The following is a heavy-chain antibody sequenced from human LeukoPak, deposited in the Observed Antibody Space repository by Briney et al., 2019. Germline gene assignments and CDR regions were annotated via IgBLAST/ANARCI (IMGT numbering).Heavy chain of an antibody. D-gene: IGHD3-10*01. V-gene: IGHV3-21*01. CDR1: GFTFSSYS. J-gene: IGHJ3*02. Sequence: GGSLRLSCAASGFTFSSYSMNWVRQAPGKGLEWVSSISSSSYIFYADSVKGRFTISRDNAKKSLSLQMNSLRAEDTAVYYCARDRGEDYYGSGNYLRAFDIWGQGTMVTVSS. CDR2: ISSSSYI. CDR3: ARDRGEDYYGSGNYLRAFDI.